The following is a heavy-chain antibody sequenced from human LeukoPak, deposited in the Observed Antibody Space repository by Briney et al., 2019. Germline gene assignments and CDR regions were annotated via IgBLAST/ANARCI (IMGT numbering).Heavy chain of an antibody. J-gene: IGHJ5*02. CDR3: AKDPGDIVAFDP. CDR2: ISGSGGST. D-gene: IGHD2-21*01. Sequence: PGASLRLSCAASGFTFSSYAMSWVRQAPGKGLEWVSAISGSGGSTYYADSVKGRFTISRDNSKNTLYPQMNSLRAEDTAVYYCAKDPGDIVAFDPWGQGTLVTVSS. CDR1: GFTFSSYA. V-gene: IGHV3-23*01.